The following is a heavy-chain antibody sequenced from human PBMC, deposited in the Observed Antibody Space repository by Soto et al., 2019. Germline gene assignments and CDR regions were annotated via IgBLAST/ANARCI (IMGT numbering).Heavy chain of an antibody. CDR2: IYYSGST. J-gene: IGHJ4*02. CDR1: GGSISSGGYY. Sequence: QVQLQESGPGLVKPSQTLSLTCTVSGGSISSGGYYWSWIRQQPGKGLEWIGYIYYSGSTYYNPSLKSRVTISVGTSKNQFSLKLSSVTAADTAVYYCARSSTSANYFDYWGQGTLVTVSS. CDR3: ARSSTSANYFDY. V-gene: IGHV4-31*03. D-gene: IGHD2-2*01.